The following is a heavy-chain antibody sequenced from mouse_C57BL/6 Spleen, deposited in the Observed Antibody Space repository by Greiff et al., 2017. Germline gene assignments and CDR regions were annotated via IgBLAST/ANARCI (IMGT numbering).Heavy chain of an antibody. CDR2: IYPSDSET. D-gene: IGHD2-1*01. CDR1: GYTFTSYW. J-gene: IGHJ2*01. V-gene: IGHV1-61*01. Sequence: QVQLQQPGAELVRPGSSVKLSCKASGYTFTSYWMDWVKQRPGQGLEWIGNIYPSDSETHYNQKFKDKATLTVDKSSSTAYMQLSSLTSEDSAVYYCARNYGNLYFDYWGQGTTLTVSS. CDR3: ARNYGNLYFDY.